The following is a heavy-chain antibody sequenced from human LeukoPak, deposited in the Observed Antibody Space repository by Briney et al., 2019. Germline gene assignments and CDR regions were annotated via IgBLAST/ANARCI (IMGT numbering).Heavy chain of an antibody. D-gene: IGHD6-19*01. J-gene: IGHJ4*02. CDR1: GFTLSSYG. CDR3: AKGESSGS. V-gene: IGHV3-30*18. Sequence: PRRCLRLSCAPSGFTLSSYGMRWVRHAPQEGLEWVAVISYNVSKKNYADSVKGRFTISRDNSKNTLYLQMNSLRAEDTAVYYCAKGESSGSWGQGTLVTVSS. CDR2: ISYNVSKK.